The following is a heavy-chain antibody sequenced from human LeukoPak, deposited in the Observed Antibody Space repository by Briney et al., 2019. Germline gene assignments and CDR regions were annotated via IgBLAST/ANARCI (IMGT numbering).Heavy chain of an antibody. CDR2: ISYDGSNK. D-gene: IGHD2-8*01. CDR3: TRDRHCSNGVCQNPPGMDV. J-gene: IGHJ6*02. V-gene: IGHV3-30-3*01. CDR1: GFTFSSYA. Sequence: GGSLRLSCAASGFTFSSYAMHWVRQAPGKGLEWVAVISYDGSNKYYADSVKGRFTISRDNFKNTLYLQMNCLRAEDTAVYYCTRDRHCSNGVCQNPPGMDVWGQGTMVTVSS.